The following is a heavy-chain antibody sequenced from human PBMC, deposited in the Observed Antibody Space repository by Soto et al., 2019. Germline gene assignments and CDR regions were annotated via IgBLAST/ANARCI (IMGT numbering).Heavy chain of an antibody. Sequence: QVQLVQSGAEVKKPGSSVKVSCKASGGTFSSYAISWVRQAPGQGLEWMGGIIPIFGTANYAQKFQGRVTITADESTRTAYMELSSLRSEDTAVYYCARLTWVTMIVVVKSYWYFDLWGRGTLVTVSS. CDR2: IIPIFGTA. V-gene: IGHV1-69*01. D-gene: IGHD3-22*01. CDR1: GGTFSSYA. J-gene: IGHJ2*01. CDR3: ARLTWVTMIVVVKSYWYFDL.